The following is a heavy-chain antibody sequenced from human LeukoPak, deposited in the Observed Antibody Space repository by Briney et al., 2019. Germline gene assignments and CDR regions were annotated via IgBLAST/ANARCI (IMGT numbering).Heavy chain of an antibody. Sequence: PGGSLRLSCAASGFTFNNYNMNWVRQAPGKGLEWVSYISSSSGTIYYADSVKGRFTISRDNAKNSLYLQMNSLRAEDTAVYYCARDLQNYYGMDVWGQGTTVTVSS. CDR1: GFTFNNYN. J-gene: IGHJ6*02. CDR2: ISSSSGTI. CDR3: ARDLQNYYGMDV. V-gene: IGHV3-48*01.